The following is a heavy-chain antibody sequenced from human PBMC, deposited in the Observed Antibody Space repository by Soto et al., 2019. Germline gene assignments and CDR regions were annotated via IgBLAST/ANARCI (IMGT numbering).Heavy chain of an antibody. CDR1: GFTFSSYG. CDR3: ARDGEPTKVTNYYYYGMDV. CDR2: IWYDGSNK. J-gene: IGHJ6*02. D-gene: IGHD4-17*01. V-gene: IGHV3-33*01. Sequence: QVQLVESGGVVVQPGRSLRISCAASGFTFSSYGMHWVRQAPGKGLEWAAVIWYDGSNKYYADSVKGRFTISRDNSKNTLYLQMNSLRAEDTAVYYCARDGEPTKVTNYYYYGMDVWGQGTTVTVSS.